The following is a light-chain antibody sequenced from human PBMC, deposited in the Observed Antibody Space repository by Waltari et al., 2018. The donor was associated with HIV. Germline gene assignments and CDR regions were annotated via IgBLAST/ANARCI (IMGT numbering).Light chain of an antibody. Sequence: EIVLTQSPGTLSLSPGERAILSCRASQSVASIYLNWYQQKPGQAPRVLIYGASSRATGIPDRFSGSGSGTDFSLTISRLEPEDFAVYYCQQSGSSITFGQGTRLEIK. J-gene: IGKJ5*01. CDR1: QSVASIY. CDR3: QQSGSSIT. V-gene: IGKV3-20*01. CDR2: GAS.